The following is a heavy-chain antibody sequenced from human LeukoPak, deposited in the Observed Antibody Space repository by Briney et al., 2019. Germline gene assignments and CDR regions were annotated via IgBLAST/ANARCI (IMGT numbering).Heavy chain of an antibody. V-gene: IGHV3-21*01. CDR1: GFTFSSYS. Sequence: QSGGSLRLSCAASGFTFSSYSMNWVRQAPGKGLEWVSSISSSSSYIYYADSVKGRFTISRDNAKNSLYLQMDSLRVEDTALYYCARSLHIVATNDGFDIWGQGTMVIVSS. CDR2: ISSSSSYI. J-gene: IGHJ3*02. CDR3: ARSLHIVATNDGFDI. D-gene: IGHD5-12*01.